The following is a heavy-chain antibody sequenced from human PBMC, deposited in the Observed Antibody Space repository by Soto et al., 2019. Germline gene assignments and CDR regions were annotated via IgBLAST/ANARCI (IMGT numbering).Heavy chain of an antibody. CDR1: GFTFSDYY. J-gene: IGHJ6*02. CDR2: ISSSGSTI. CDR3: ARDPVDYYYGSGSYYKDYYYYYGMDV. D-gene: IGHD3-10*01. Sequence: GSLRLSCAASGFTFSDYYMSCIRQAPGKGLEWVSYISSSGSTIYYADSVKGRFTISRDNAKNSLYLQMNSLRAEDTAVYYCARDPVDYYYGSGSYYKDYYYYYGMDVWGEGTKVTVSS. V-gene: IGHV3-11*01.